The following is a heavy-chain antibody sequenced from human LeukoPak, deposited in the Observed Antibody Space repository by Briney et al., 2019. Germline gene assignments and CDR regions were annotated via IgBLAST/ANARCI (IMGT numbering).Heavy chain of an antibody. CDR2: IYYSGST. CDR1: GGSISSSNW. Sequence: SETLSLTCAVSGGSISSSNWWSWVRQPPGKGLEWIGEIYYSGSTNYNPSLKSRVTISVDTSKNQFSLKLSSVTAADTAVYYCARGRGSGWLFDYWGQRTLVTVSS. J-gene: IGHJ4*02. V-gene: IGHV4-4*02. CDR3: ARGRGSGWLFDY. D-gene: IGHD6-19*01.